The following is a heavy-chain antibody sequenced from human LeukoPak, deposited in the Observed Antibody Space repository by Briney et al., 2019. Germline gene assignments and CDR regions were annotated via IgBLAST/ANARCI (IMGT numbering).Heavy chain of an antibody. CDR2: LSDNGLTT. J-gene: IGHJ6*03. V-gene: IGHV3-23*01. CDR3: AKLPNNYYYYMDV. CDR1: GFTFSRNA. Sequence: GGSLRLSCAASGFTFSRNAMSWVRQAPGKGLEWVSGLSDNGLTTYYADSVTGWFTISRDNSKNTLYLQMSSLRAEDTAVYYCAKLPNNYYYYMDVWGKGTTVTVSS.